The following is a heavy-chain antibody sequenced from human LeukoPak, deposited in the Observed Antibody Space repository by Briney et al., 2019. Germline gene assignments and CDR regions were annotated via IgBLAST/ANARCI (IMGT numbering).Heavy chain of an antibody. D-gene: IGHD3-22*01. CDR3: ARESGYPDL. CDR2: IRYDGNNK. Sequence: GGSLRLSCAASGFTFSSYGMHWVRQAPGKGLEWVAVIRYDGNNKYYADSVKGRFTISRDNSKNTLYLQMNSLRAEDTAVYYCARESGYPDLWGQGTLVTVSS. CDR1: GFTFSSYG. V-gene: IGHV3-33*01. J-gene: IGHJ5*02.